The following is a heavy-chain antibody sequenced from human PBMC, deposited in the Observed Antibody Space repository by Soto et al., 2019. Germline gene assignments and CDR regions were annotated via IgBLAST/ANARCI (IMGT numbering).Heavy chain of an antibody. D-gene: IGHD3-22*01. J-gene: IGHJ5*02. Sequence: GASVKVSCKVSGYTLTELSMHWVRQAPGKGLEWMGGFDPEDGETIYAQKFQGRVTMTEDTSTDTAYMELSSLRSEDTAVYYCATGQHYYDSIFGWFDPWGQGTLVTVSS. V-gene: IGHV1-24*01. CDR2: FDPEDGET. CDR1: GYTLTELS. CDR3: ATGQHYYDSIFGWFDP.